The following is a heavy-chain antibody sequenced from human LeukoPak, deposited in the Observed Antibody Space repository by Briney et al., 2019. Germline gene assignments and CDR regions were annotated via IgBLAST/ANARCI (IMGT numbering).Heavy chain of an antibody. CDR2: IYYSGST. J-gene: IGHJ5*02. CDR3: ARDPRTPRGYCSSTSCYTPTVFSPRGNWFDP. V-gene: IGHV4-39*07. CDR1: GGSISSSSYY. D-gene: IGHD2-2*02. Sequence: PSETLSLTCTVSGGSISSSSYYWGWIRQPPGKGLEWIGSIYYSGSTYYNPSLKSRVTISVDTSKNQFSLKLSSVTAADTAVYYCARDPRTPRGYCSSTSCYTPTVFSPRGNWFDPWGQGTLVTVSS.